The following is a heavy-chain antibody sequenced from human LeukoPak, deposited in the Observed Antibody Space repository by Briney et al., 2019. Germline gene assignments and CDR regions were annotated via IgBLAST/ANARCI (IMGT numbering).Heavy chain of an antibody. CDR1: GFTFSSNG. Sequence: GGSLRLSCVASGFTFSSNGMHWVRQAPGKGLEWVAFIRTDGSNKYYVDSVKGRFTIYRDHAKNSLYLQMNSLRAEDTAVYYCATVGVNYFDYWGQGTLVTVSS. CDR2: IRTDGSNK. CDR3: ATVGVNYFDY. J-gene: IGHJ4*02. D-gene: IGHD1-26*01. V-gene: IGHV3-30*02.